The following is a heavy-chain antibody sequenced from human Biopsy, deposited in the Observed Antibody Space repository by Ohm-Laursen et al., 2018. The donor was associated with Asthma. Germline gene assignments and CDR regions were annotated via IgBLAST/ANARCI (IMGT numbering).Heavy chain of an antibody. D-gene: IGHD6-13*01. V-gene: IGHV4-59*08. J-gene: IGHJ6*02. CDR1: AASISSYY. CDR3: VRGSSSWHHGPFHYYYGLDV. CDR2: IYYRGNT. Sequence: GTLSLTCSVPAASISSYYYSWIRQPPGKGLEWIGYIYYRGNTNYNPSLKSRVSISVDLSKSHFSLRLTSVTAADTAVYYCVRGSSSWHHGPFHYYYGLDVWGQGTTATVSS.